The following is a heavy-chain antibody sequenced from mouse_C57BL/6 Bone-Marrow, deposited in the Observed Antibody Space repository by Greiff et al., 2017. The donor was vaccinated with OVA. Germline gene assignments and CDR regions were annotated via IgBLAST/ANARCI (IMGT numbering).Heavy chain of an antibody. Sequence: EVQVVESGGGLVKPGGSLKLSCAASGFTFSSYAMSWVRQTPEKRLEWVATISDGGSYTYYPDNVKGRFTISRDNAKNNLYLQMSHLKSEDTAMYYCARDLIYDGYYLYAMDYWGQGTSVTVSS. CDR3: ARDLIYDGYYLYAMDY. V-gene: IGHV5-4*01. J-gene: IGHJ4*01. CDR2: ISDGGSYT. D-gene: IGHD2-3*01. CDR1: GFTFSSYA.